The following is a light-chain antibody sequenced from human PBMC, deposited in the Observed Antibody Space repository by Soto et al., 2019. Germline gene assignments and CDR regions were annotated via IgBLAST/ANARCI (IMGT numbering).Light chain of an antibody. CDR2: EVS. CDR3: SSYAGSNNEGV. V-gene: IGLV2-8*01. J-gene: IGLJ2*01. CDR1: SSDVGGYNY. Sequence: QSALTQPPSASGSPGQSVTISCTGTSSDVGGYNYVSWYQQHPGKAPKLMIYEVSKRPSGVPDRFSGSKSGNTASLTVSGLQAEDEDDYYCSSYAGSNNEGVFGGGTKLTVL.